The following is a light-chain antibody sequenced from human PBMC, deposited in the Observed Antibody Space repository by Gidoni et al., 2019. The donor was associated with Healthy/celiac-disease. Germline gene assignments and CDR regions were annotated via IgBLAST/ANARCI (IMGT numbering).Light chain of an antibody. J-gene: IGKJ2*01. Sequence: DIQMTQSPSSLSASVGDRVTITCRASQRISSYLNWYQQKPGKAPKLLIYAASSLHSGVPSRFSGSGSGTDFTLTISSLQPEDFATYYCQQSYSTLYTFGQGTKLEIK. CDR3: QQSYSTLYT. CDR2: AAS. V-gene: IGKV1-39*01. CDR1: QRISSY.